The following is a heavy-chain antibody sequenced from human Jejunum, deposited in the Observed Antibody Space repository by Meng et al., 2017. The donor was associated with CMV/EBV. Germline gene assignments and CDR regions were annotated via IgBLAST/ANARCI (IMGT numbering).Heavy chain of an antibody. CDR3: AKGGTLNVVVPDASWAIGY. V-gene: IGHV3-23*01. D-gene: IGHD2-2*01. Sequence: STFAMTWVRQAPEKGLRWVSGISGSGDSTYYTDSVQGRFTISRDNSQNPLYLHMSSLRAEDTAVYFCAKGGTLNVVVPDASWAIGYWGQGTLVTVSS. CDR2: ISGSGDST. CDR1: STFA. J-gene: IGHJ4*02.